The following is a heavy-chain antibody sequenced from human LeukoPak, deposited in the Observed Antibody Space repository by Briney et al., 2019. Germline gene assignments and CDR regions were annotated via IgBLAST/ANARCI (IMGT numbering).Heavy chain of an antibody. J-gene: IGHJ6*02. CDR2: IWYDGSNK. CDR1: GFTFSSYG. D-gene: IGHD1-1*01. V-gene: IGHV3-33*01. CDR3: ARAVGDDPYGMDV. Sequence: TGGSLRLSCAASGFTFSSYGMHWVRQAPGKGLEWVAVIWYDGSNKYYADSVKGRFTISRDNSKNTLYLQMNSLRAEDTAVYYCARAVGDDPYGMDVWGQGTTVTVSS.